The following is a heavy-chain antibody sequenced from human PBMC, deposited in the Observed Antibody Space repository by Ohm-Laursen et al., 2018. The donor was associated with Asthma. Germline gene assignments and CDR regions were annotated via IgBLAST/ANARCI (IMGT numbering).Heavy chain of an antibody. D-gene: IGHD4-17*01. CDR2: IIPIFGTA. Sequence: SVKVSCKASGGTFSSYAISWVRQAPGQGLEWMGGIIPIFGTANYAQKFQGRVTITADESTSTAYMELSSLRSEDTAVYYCARDLPTVSTYGLTPLYNWFDPWGQGTLVTVSS. CDR1: GGTFSSYA. J-gene: IGHJ5*02. V-gene: IGHV1-69*13. CDR3: ARDLPTVSTYGLTPLYNWFDP.